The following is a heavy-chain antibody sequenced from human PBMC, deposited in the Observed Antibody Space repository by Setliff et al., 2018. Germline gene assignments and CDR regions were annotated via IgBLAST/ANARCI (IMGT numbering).Heavy chain of an antibody. J-gene: IGHJ6*03. CDR2: IYYSGST. Sequence: SETLSLTCTVSDGSLSTYYWSWIRQPPGKGLEWIGSIYYSGSTYYNPSLKSRVTISVDTSNNQFSLGLTSVTAEDTAVYYCARMSGFQYINVWDKGTTVTVS. CDR1: DGSLSTYY. CDR3: ARMSGFQYINV. V-gene: IGHV4-59*05. D-gene: IGHD3-3*01.